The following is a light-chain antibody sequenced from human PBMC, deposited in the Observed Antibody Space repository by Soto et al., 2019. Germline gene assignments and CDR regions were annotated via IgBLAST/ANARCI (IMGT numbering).Light chain of an antibody. Sequence: DIPLTQSPSSLSASVGDRXTIXCQASQNINNYLNWYQQKPGRAPKLLIYDASNLEAGVPSRFRGSGSGTDFTFTISRLQPEDIATYYCQQYENLPTFGQGTRLEIK. CDR3: QQYENLPT. J-gene: IGKJ5*01. V-gene: IGKV1-33*01. CDR2: DAS. CDR1: QNINNY.